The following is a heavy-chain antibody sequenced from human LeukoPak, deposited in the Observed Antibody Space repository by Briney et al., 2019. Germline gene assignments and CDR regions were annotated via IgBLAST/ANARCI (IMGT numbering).Heavy chain of an antibody. D-gene: IGHD3-22*01. V-gene: IGHV3-48*04. J-gene: IGHJ4*02. CDR3: ARDLAYYYDRNYD. CDR1: GFTFSGYS. Sequence: GGSLRLSCAASGFTFSGYSMNWVRQAPGKGLEWVAYLRSSGDTIYYADSVKGRFTISRDNAQSSVFLQMNSLRAEDTAVYYCARDLAYYYDRNYDWGQGTLVTVSS. CDR2: LRSSGDTI.